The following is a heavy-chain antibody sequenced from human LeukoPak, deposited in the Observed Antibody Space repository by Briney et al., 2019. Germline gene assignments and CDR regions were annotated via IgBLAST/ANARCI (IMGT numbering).Heavy chain of an antibody. CDR2: ISVDGSNE. V-gene: IGHV3-30*03. J-gene: IGHJ6*02. Sequence: GGSLRLSCAASGFTFSSYGMHWVRQAPGKGLEWVAVISVDGSNEDYSDSVKGRFIISRDNSKNTLYLQMNSLRAEDTAIYYCARAQAVGASYYGMDVWGQGTTVTVSS. CDR1: GFTFSSYG. D-gene: IGHD1-26*01. CDR3: ARAQAVGASYYGMDV.